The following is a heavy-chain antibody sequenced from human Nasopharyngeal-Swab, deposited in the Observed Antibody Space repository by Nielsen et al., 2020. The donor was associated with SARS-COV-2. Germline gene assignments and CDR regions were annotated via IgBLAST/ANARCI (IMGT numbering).Heavy chain of an antibody. Sequence: SETLSLTCAVYGGSFSGYYWSWIRQPPGKGLEWIGEINHSGSTNYNPSLKSRVTISVDTSKNQFSLKLSSVTAEDTAVYYCARDVHCSSTSCPPYSNYYYGMDVWGQGTTVTVSS. CDR2: INHSGST. V-gene: IGHV4-34*01. D-gene: IGHD2-2*01. J-gene: IGHJ6*02. CDR1: GGSFSGYY. CDR3: ARDVHCSSTSCPPYSNYYYGMDV.